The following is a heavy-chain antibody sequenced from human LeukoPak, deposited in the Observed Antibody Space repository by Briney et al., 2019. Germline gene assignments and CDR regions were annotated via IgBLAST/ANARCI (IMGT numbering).Heavy chain of an antibody. CDR1: GSTFSSYA. J-gene: IGHJ6*02. CDR2: IIPILGIA. D-gene: IGHD4-23*01. V-gene: IGHV1-69*04. CDR3: ARGPTTVVTPAPYGMDV. Sequence: SVKVSCKASGSTFSSYAISWVRQAPGQGLEWMGRIIPILGIANYAQKFQGRVTITADKSTSTAYMELSSLRSEDTAVYYCARGPTTVVTPAPYGMDVWGQGTTVTVSS.